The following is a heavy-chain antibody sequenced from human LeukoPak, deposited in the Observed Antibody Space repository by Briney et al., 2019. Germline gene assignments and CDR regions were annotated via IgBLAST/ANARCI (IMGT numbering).Heavy chain of an antibody. CDR3: ANARWLASNFDY. Sequence: PGGSLRLSCAASGFTFSSYAMSWVRQAPGKGLEWVSAISGSGGSTYYADSVKGRFTISRDNSKNTLYLQMNSLRAEDTAVYYCANARWLASNFDYWGQGTLVTVSS. J-gene: IGHJ4*02. CDR2: ISGSGGST. D-gene: IGHD5-12*01. CDR1: GFTFSSYA. V-gene: IGHV3-23*01.